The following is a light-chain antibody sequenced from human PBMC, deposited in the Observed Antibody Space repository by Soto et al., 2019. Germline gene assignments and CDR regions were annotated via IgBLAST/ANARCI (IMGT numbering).Light chain of an antibody. J-gene: IGLJ2*01. CDR2: EVS. CDR3: GSYAGSSTVV. Sequence: QSVLTQPASVSGSPGQSITISCTGTSSDVGSYNLVSWYQQHPGKAPKLMIYEVSKRPSGVSNRFSGSKSGNTASLTISWIQAEDAADYYFGSYAGSSTVVFGGGTKLTVL. V-gene: IGLV2-23*02. CDR1: SSDVGSYNL.